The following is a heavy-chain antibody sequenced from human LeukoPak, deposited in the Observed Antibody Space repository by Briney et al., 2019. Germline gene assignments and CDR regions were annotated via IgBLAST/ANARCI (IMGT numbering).Heavy chain of an antibody. CDR1: GYTFTSYY. CDR2: INPSGGST. J-gene: IGHJ4*02. Sequence: GASVKVSCKASGYTFTSYYMHWVRQAPGQGLEWMGIINPSGGSTSYAQKFQGRVTMTRDTSTSTVYMELSSLRSEDTAVYYCARNLYYYDSSGYQALDYWGQGTLVTVSS. D-gene: IGHD3-22*01. CDR3: ARNLYYYDSSGYQALDY. V-gene: IGHV1-46*01.